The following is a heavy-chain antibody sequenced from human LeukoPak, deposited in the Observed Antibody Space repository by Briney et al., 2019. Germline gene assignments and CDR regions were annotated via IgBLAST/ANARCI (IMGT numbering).Heavy chain of an antibody. D-gene: IGHD3-9*01. CDR1: GYTFTGYY. Sequence: ASVKVSCKASGYTFTGYYMHWVRQVPGQGLEWMGWINPNSGGTNYAQKFQGRVTMTRDTSISTAYMELSRLRSDDTAVYYCARDLVTITAFDIWGQGTMVTVSS. J-gene: IGHJ3*02. CDR2: INPNSGGT. CDR3: ARDLVTITAFDI. V-gene: IGHV1-2*02.